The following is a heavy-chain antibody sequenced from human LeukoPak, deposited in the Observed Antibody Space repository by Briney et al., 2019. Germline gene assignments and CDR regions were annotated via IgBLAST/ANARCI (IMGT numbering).Heavy chain of an antibody. V-gene: IGHV4-59*01. J-gene: IGHJ6*02. CDR3: ASWRAYGMDV. CDR2: IYYSGST. Sequence: PSETLSLTCTVSGGSISSYYWSWIRQPPGKGLEWIGYIYYSGSTNYNPSLKSRVTISVDTSKNQFSLKLSSVTAADTAVYYCASWRAYGMDVWGQGTTVTVSS. CDR1: GGSISSYY.